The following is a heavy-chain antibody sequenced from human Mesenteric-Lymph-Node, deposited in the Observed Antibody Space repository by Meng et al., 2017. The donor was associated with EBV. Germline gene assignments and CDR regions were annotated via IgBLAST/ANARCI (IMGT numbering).Heavy chain of an antibody. Sequence: QVQLHESGPGLVRPSGTLSLTCFVSGGSISSSNWWSWVRQSPGKGLEWIGEIYHGGSTNYNPSLKSRVTMSVDKSQNQFSLKLTSVTAADRAIYYCARGEIVRGEWYFDLWGRGTLVTVSS. CDR3: ARGEIVRGEWYFDL. J-gene: IGHJ2*01. CDR1: GGSISSSNW. V-gene: IGHV4-4*02. D-gene: IGHD1-26*01. CDR2: IYHGGST.